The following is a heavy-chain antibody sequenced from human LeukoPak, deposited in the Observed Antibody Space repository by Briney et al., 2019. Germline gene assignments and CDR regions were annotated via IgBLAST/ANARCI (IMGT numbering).Heavy chain of an antibody. J-gene: IGHJ4*02. Sequence: PVKVSCKASAGTFGSDIINWVRQAPGQGLEWMGRIIPRVDITNYAQKFQDRVTITADRSTSTVYMELSTLRSDDTAVYYCATARMHDYWGQGTQVTVSS. CDR3: ATARMHDY. CDR2: IIPRVDIT. D-gene: IGHD5-24*01. CDR1: AGTFGSDI. V-gene: IGHV1-69*02.